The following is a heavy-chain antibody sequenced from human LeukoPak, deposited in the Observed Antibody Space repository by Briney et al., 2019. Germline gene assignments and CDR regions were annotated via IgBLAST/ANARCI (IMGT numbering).Heavy chain of an antibody. J-gene: IGHJ4*02. CDR3: ARMKGSGYDLML. Sequence: GVPLPISCKGSGCSFTSYWISWVRQMPGKGLEWMGRIEPSDSYSNYSPSFQAHVTISADKSISTAYLQWSSLKASDTAMYYCARMKGSGYDLMLWGQGTLVTVSS. CDR1: GCSFTSYW. CDR2: IEPSDSYS. V-gene: IGHV5-10-1*01. D-gene: IGHD5-12*01.